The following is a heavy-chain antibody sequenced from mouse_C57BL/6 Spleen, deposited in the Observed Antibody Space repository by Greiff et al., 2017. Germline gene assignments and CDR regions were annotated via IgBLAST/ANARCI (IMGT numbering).Heavy chain of an antibody. Sequence: VQLQQPGAELVKPGASVKMSCKASGYTFTSYWITWVKQRPGQGLEWIGDIYPGSGSTNYNEKFKSKATLAVDTSSSTAYMQLSSLTSEDSAVYDCARGDDYDWYFDVWGTGTPVTVSS. D-gene: IGHD2-4*01. CDR2: IYPGSGST. CDR1: GYTFTSYW. V-gene: IGHV1-55*01. J-gene: IGHJ1*03. CDR3: ARGDDYDWYFDV.